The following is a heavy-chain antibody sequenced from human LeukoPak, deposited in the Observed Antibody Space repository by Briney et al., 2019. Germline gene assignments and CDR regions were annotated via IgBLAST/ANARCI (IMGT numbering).Heavy chain of an antibody. V-gene: IGHV4-39*01. Sequence: SETLSLTCTVSGGSISSSSYYWGWIRQPPGKGLEWIGSIYHSGSTYYNPSLKSRVTISVDTSRNQFSLKLSSVTAADTAVYYCARQGGGDWNLDYWGQGTLVTVSS. D-gene: IGHD2-21*02. CDR2: IYHSGST. CDR1: GGSISSSSYY. J-gene: IGHJ4*02. CDR3: ARQGGGDWNLDY.